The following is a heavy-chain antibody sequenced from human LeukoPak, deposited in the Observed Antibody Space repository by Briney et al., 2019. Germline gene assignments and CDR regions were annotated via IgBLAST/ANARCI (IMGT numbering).Heavy chain of an antibody. V-gene: IGHV4-4*07. Sequence: SETLSLTCTVSGGSISSYYWSWIRQPAGKGLEWIGRIYTSGSTNYNPSLKSRVTMSVDTSKNQFSLKLSSVTAADTAVYYCARVVDEHSSSSADYWGQGTLVTVSS. CDR1: GGSISSYY. J-gene: IGHJ4*02. D-gene: IGHD6-6*01. CDR3: ARVVDEHSSSSADY. CDR2: IYTSGST.